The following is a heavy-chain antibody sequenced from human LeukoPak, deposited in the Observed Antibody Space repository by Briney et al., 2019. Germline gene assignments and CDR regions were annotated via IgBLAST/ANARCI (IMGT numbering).Heavy chain of an antibody. CDR1: GFTFSSYA. V-gene: IGHV3-30*04. D-gene: IGHD6-13*01. Sequence: HPGGSLRLSCAASGFTFSSYAMHWVRQAPGKGLEWVAVISYDGSNKYYADSVKGRFTISRDNSKNTLYLQMNSLRAEDTAVYYCARDPYSSSWFHFDYWGQGTLVTVSS. J-gene: IGHJ4*02. CDR2: ISYDGSNK. CDR3: ARDPYSSSWFHFDY.